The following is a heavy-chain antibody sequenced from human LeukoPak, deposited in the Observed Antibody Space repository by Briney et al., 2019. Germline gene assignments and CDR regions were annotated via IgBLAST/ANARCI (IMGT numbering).Heavy chain of an antibody. CDR3: ARDSLSIAVAGTSKSYYYYYGMDV. J-gene: IGHJ6*02. D-gene: IGHD6-19*01. CDR1: GGSFSGYY. V-gene: IGHV4-34*01. Sequence: PSETLSLTCAVYGGSFSGYYWSWIRQPPGKGLEWIGEINHSGSTNHNPSLKSRVTISVDTSKNQFSLKLSSVTAADTAVYYCARDSLSIAVAGTSKSYYYYYGMDVWGQGTTVTVSS. CDR2: INHSGST.